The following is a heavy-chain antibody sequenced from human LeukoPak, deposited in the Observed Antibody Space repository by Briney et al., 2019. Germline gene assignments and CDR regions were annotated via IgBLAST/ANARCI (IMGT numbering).Heavy chain of an antibody. J-gene: IGHJ4*02. V-gene: IGHV3-48*01. CDR2: LGSSSSTI. CDR3: ARDRGYFFDY. Sequence: GGSLRLSCTASGFAFNTYSMNWVRQAPGKRLEWVSFLGSSSSTIYYADSVKGRFTISRDNAKNSLYLHMSSLRAEDTAVYYCARDRGYFFDYWGQGALVTVSS. CDR1: GFAFNTYS. D-gene: IGHD3-22*01.